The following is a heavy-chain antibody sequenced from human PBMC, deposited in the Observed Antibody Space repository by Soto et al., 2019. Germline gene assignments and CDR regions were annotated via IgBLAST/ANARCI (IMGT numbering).Heavy chain of an antibody. J-gene: IGHJ1*01. D-gene: IGHD3-10*01. CDR1: GGSISVSGYS. CDR3: ARAFGAGTANTAY. V-gene: IGHV4-30-2*01. CDR2: IYHSGDA. Sequence: QLQLRESGSRLLKPSESTSLTCNVSGGSISVSGYSWAWIRQRPGKGLEWIGCIYHSGDAYYNPSLKSRVTLSVGKSKNQFSLKLKSVTAADTAVYYCARAFGAGTANTAYWGQGTLVTVSS.